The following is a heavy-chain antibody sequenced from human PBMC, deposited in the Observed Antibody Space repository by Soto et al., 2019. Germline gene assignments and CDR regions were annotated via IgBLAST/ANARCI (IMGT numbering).Heavy chain of an antibody. Sequence: GGSLRRSCAACGFTFSSYAMSWVRHAPGKGLEWVSAISGSGGSTYYAGSVKGRFTISRDNSKNTLYLKMNSLRAEDMAVYYCAIHAGYRSGSDHYRMDVWGQGTRVTVSS. D-gene: IGHD6-25*01. CDR3: AIHAGYRSGSDHYRMDV. V-gene: IGHV3-23*01. CDR2: ISGSGGST. J-gene: IGHJ6*02. CDR1: GFTFSSYA.